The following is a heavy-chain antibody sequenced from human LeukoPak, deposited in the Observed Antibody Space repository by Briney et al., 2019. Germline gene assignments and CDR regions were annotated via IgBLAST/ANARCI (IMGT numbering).Heavy chain of an antibody. CDR3: ARNRYGGNSGFDY. CDR1: GFTFSSYE. CDR2: ISSSGSTI. V-gene: IGHV3-48*03. D-gene: IGHD4-23*01. J-gene: IGHJ4*02. Sequence: GGSLRLSCAASGFTFSSYEMNRVRQAPGKGLEWVSYISSSGSTIYYADSVKGRFTISRDNAKNSLYLQMNSLRAEDTAVYYCARNRYGGNSGFDYWGQGTLVTVSS.